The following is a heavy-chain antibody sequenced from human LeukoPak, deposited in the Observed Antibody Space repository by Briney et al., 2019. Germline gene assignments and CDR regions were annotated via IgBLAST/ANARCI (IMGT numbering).Heavy chain of an antibody. D-gene: IGHD5-18*01. CDR2: ISGDGGST. Sequence: GGSLRLSCAASGFTFDDYAMHWVRQAPGKGLEWVSLISGDGGSTCYADSVKGRFTISRDNSKNSLYLQMNSLRTEDTALYYCAKDTLRGYSYGFHNYMDVWGKGTTVTVSS. CDR1: GFTFDDYA. CDR3: AKDTLRGYSYGFHNYMDV. J-gene: IGHJ6*03. V-gene: IGHV3-43*02.